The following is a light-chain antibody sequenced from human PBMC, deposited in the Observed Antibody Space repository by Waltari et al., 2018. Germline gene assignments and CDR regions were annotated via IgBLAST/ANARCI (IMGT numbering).Light chain of an antibody. V-gene: IGKV1-8*01. CDR1: QGISSY. J-gene: IGKJ1*01. CDR3: QQYYSNPAT. CDR2: AAS. Sequence: AIRITQSPSSLSASTGDRVTITCRASQGISSYLAWYQQKPGQAPKVLIYAASTLQSGFPSRFSGSGSGTDFTLTISCLQSEDFAIYYCQQYYSNPATFGQGTKVEIK.